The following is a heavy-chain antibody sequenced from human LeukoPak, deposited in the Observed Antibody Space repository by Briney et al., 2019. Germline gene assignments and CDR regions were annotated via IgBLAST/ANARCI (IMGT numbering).Heavy chain of an antibody. D-gene: IGHD3-3*01. V-gene: IGHV3-11*01. CDR1: GFTFSDYY. Sequence: GGSLRLSCAASGFTFSDYYMSWIRQAPGKGLEWVSYISSSGSTIYYADSVKGRFTISRDNAKNSLYLQMNSLRAEDTAVYYCARVKLRFLEWLLSNLPSKKYYYYGMDVWGQGTTVTVSS. CDR2: ISSSGSTI. J-gene: IGHJ6*02. CDR3: ARVKLRFLEWLLSNLPSKKYYYYGMDV.